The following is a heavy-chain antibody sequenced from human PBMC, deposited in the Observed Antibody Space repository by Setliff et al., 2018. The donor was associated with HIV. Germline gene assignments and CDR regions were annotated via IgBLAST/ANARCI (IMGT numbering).Heavy chain of an antibody. V-gene: IGHV4-31*03. CDR2: IYFNGNT. D-gene: IGHD5-12*01. J-gene: IGHJ6*03. Sequence: SETLSLTCTVSGGFITNDGYYWTWIRHRPGKGLEWIGYIYFNGNTHYNPSLEGRVTMSVDTSKKQFSLMLTSVTAADTAVYYCARDGYNYKKGTSYMDVWGKGTTVTVSS. CDR3: ARDGYNYKKGTSYMDV. CDR1: GGFITNDGYY.